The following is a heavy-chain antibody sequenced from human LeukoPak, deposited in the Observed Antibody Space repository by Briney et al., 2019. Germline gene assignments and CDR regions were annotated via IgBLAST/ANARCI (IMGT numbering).Heavy chain of an antibody. CDR1: GGSFSGYY. CDR2: INHSGST. D-gene: IGHD6-13*01. V-gene: IGHV4-34*01. J-gene: IGHJ4*02. Sequence: SETLSLTCAVYGGSFSGYYWSWIRQPPGKGLEWIGEINHSGSTNYNPSLKSRVTISVDTSKNQFSLKLSSVTAADTAVYYCARGLAFCRVGQRLVQNSGGTFDYWGQGNLVTVSS. CDR3: ARGLAFCRVGQRLVQNSGGTFDY.